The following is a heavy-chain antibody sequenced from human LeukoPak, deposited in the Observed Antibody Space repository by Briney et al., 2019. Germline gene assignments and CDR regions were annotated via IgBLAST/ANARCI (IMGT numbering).Heavy chain of an antibody. CDR1: GNSISSGDNY. V-gene: IGHV4-61*02. Sequence: SETLSLTCTVSGNSISSGDNYWSWIRQPAGKGLEWIGRIYTSGSTNYNPSLKSRVTISGDTSKNQFSLRLSSVTAADTAVYYCARLSVVYDKQAFDYWGQGTLVTVSS. CDR2: IYTSGST. CDR3: ARLSVVYDKQAFDY. J-gene: IGHJ4*02. D-gene: IGHD3-22*01.